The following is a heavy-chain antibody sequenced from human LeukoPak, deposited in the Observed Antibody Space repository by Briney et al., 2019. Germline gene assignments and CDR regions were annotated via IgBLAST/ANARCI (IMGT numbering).Heavy chain of an antibody. J-gene: IGHJ4*02. Sequence: PSETLSLTCTVSGGSISSSSYYWGWIRQPPGKGLEWIGSIYYSGSTYYNPSLKSRVTISVDTSKNQFSLKLSSVTAADTAVYYCARSSMGSYGAFDYWGQGTLVTVSS. V-gene: IGHV4-39*07. CDR2: IYYSGST. CDR3: ARSSMGSYGAFDY. CDR1: GGSISSSSYY. D-gene: IGHD1-26*01.